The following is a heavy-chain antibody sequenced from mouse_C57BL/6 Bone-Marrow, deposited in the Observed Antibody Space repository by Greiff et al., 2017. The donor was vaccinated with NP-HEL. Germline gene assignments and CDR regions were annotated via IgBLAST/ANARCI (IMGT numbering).Heavy chain of an antibody. Sequence: VHVKQSGPELVKPGASVKISCKASGYSFTDYNMNWVKQSNGKSLEWIGVINPNYGTTSYNQKFKGKATLTVDQSSSTAYMQLNSLTSEDSAVYYCARFTTVVAADWYFDVWGTGTTVTVSS. CDR1: GYSFTDYN. V-gene: IGHV1-39*01. CDR2: INPNYGTT. J-gene: IGHJ1*03. D-gene: IGHD1-1*01. CDR3: ARFTTVVAADWYFDV.